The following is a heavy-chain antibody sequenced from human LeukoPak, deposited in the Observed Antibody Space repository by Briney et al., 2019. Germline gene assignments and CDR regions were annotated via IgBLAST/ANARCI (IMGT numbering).Heavy chain of an antibody. Sequence: ASVKVSCTASGYTFTSYGISWVRQAPGQGLEWMGWISAYNGNTNYAQKLQGRVTMTTDTSTSTAYMELRSLRSNDTAVYYCARDRALSGSYYGMDVWGQGTTVTVSS. CDR1: GYTFTSYG. V-gene: IGHV1-18*01. CDR3: ARDRALSGSYYGMDV. D-gene: IGHD1-26*01. J-gene: IGHJ6*02. CDR2: ISAYNGNT.